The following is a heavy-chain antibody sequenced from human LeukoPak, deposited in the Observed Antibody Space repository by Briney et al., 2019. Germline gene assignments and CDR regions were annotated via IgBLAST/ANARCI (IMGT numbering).Heavy chain of an antibody. CDR3: ARLGYYDAFDI. D-gene: IGHD2-21*01. CDR2: IYYSGST. CDR1: GGSFSGYY. J-gene: IGHJ3*02. V-gene: IGHV4-59*08. Sequence: PSETLSLTCAVYGGSFSGYYWSWIRQPPGKGLEWIGYIYYSGSTNYNPSLKSRVTISVDTSKNQFSLKLSSVTAADTAVYYCARLGYYDAFDIWGQGTMVTVSS.